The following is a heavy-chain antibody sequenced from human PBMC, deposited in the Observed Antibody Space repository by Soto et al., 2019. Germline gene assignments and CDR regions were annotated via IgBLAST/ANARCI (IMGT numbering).Heavy chain of an antibody. D-gene: IGHD7-27*01. V-gene: IGHV3-48*02. CDR3: VRDHLWGFDY. Sequence: EVQLEESGGGLVQPGGSLRLSCAASGFTFSSYSMNWVRQAPGKGLEWVSYISTSDSRYYADSVKGRFTISRDNARNSLHLQMNSLRDEDTAVYYCVRDHLWGFDYWGQGALVTVS. J-gene: IGHJ4*02. CDR1: GFTFSSYS. CDR2: ISTSDSR.